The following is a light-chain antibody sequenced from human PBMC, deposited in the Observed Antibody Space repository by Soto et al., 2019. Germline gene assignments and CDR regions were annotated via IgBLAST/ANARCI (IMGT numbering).Light chain of an antibody. Sequence: DSQMTQSPSSLSASVGDRDTITCRASRDIGNYLAWFQQKPGKAPKSLIYGASSLQSGVPSKFSGSGGGTDFTLTINSLQPEDSATYFCQQYVSYPITFGQGTRLEI. CDR1: RDIGNY. V-gene: IGKV1-16*02. CDR2: GAS. J-gene: IGKJ5*01. CDR3: QQYVSYPIT.